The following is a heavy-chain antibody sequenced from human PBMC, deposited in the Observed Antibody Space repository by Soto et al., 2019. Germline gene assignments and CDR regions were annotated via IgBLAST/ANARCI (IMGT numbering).Heavy chain of an antibody. J-gene: IGHJ4*02. Sequence: QVQLQESGPGLVKPSETLSLTCTVSGGSINSYYWSWIRQPPGKGLEGVGYIYYSGSTNYNPSLKSRVPRSVDTSKNQFSLKLSSVTAEDTAVYFCARGYCSGGRCYSSTFDYWGQGTLVTVSS. CDR2: IYYSGST. D-gene: IGHD2-15*01. CDR1: GGSINSYY. CDR3: ARGYCSGGRCYSSTFDY. V-gene: IGHV4-59*01.